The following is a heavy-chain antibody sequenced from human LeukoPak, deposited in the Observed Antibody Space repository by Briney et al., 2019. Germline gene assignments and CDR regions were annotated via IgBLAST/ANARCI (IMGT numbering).Heavy chain of an antibody. Sequence: PGGSLRLSCAASRFTFSSYAMSWVRQAPGKGLECVTVITNTGTATAYADSVKGRFTISRDNSKNTLYLQMNSLRAEDTAVYYCAKGTLGYCSGSSCYPFDSWGQGTLVTVSS. CDR3: AKGTLGYCSGSSCYPFDS. V-gene: IGHV3-23*05. CDR2: ITNTGTAT. D-gene: IGHD2-15*01. CDR1: RFTFSSYA. J-gene: IGHJ4*02.